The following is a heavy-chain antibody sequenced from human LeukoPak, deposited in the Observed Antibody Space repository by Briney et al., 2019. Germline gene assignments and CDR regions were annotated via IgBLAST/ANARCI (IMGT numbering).Heavy chain of an antibody. CDR2: ISETGVTT. CDR3: ARDTGSYSRY. Sequence: QAGGSLRLSCAASGFTFSGSAMTWVRQAPGKGLEWVSSISETGVTTYYADSVKGRFTISRDNSQNTMYLQLSSLRAEDTAVYYCARDTGSYSRYWGQGTLVTVSS. J-gene: IGHJ4*02. V-gene: IGHV3-23*01. D-gene: IGHD1-26*01. CDR1: GFTFSGSA.